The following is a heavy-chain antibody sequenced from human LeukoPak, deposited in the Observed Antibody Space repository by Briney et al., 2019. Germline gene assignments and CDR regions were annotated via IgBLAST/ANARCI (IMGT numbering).Heavy chain of an antibody. CDR1: GFTFSSYA. D-gene: IGHD3-10*01. V-gene: IGHV3-23*01. CDR3: SKHASAPEGD. CDR2: ISGSGANT. Sequence: GGSLRLSCAASGFTFSSYAMSWVRQAPGKGLKWVSGISGSGANTYYGDSVKGRFTISRDNSKNTLYLQMNSLRAEDTAVYYCSKHASAPEGDWGQGTLVTVSS. J-gene: IGHJ4*02.